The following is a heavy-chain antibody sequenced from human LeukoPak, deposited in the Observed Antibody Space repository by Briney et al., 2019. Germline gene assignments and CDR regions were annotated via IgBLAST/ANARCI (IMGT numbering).Heavy chain of an antibody. CDR1: GFTFSSYW. Sequence: GGSLRLSCAASGFTFSSYWMHWVRQAPGKGLVWVSRINSDGSSTSYADSVKGRFTISRDNAKNTLYLQMNSLRAVDTAVYYCVGEYYGSGSYYDKYGMDVWGQGTTVTVSS. V-gene: IGHV3-74*01. CDR2: INSDGSST. D-gene: IGHD3-10*01. CDR3: VGEYYGSGSYYDKYGMDV. J-gene: IGHJ6*02.